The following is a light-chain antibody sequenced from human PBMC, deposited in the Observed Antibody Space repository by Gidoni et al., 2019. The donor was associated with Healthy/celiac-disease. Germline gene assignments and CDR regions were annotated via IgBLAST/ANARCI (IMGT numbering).Light chain of an antibody. CDR2: GAS. Sequence: EIVLTQSPRTLSLSPGDRATLSCRVSQSVYSNYLAWYQQRPGQSPRLLSYGASNRATGLPERFSGSGSGTDFTLSISRLEPEEFGVYYCQQYGGSPAAYTFGQGTKLEIK. CDR3: QQYGGSPAAYT. J-gene: IGKJ2*01. V-gene: IGKV3-20*01. CDR1: QSVYSNY.